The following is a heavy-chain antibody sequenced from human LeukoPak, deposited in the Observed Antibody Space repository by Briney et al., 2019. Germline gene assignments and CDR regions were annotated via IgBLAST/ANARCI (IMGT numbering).Heavy chain of an antibody. J-gene: IGHJ4*02. CDR1: AFTFSNYG. Sequence: QSGGSLRLSCAASAFTFSNYGMHWVRQAPGKGLEWVAVISYDGSDKYYADSVKGRFTISRDNSKNTVFLQMNSLRAEDTAVYYCARRAGAYSHPCDYWGQGTLVTVSS. D-gene: IGHD4/OR15-4a*01. CDR2: ISYDGSDK. CDR3: ARRAGAYSHPCDY. V-gene: IGHV3-30*03.